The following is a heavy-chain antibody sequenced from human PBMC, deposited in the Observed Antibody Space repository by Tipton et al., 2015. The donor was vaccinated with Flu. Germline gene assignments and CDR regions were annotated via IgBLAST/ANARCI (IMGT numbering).Heavy chain of an antibody. CDR1: GDSINNNY. CDR2: LHTSWGS. J-gene: IGHJ4*02. CDR3: TRVRASRGYYYDTSGYSYYFDY. V-gene: IGHV4-4*07. Sequence: TLSLTCTVSGDSINNNYWSWVRQPAGKGLEWIGRLHTSWGSTYNSSLKSRVTMSFDTSKNQFSLKLSSVTAADTAVYYCTRVRASRGYYYDTSGYSYYFDYWCQGTLVTVSS. D-gene: IGHD3-22*01.